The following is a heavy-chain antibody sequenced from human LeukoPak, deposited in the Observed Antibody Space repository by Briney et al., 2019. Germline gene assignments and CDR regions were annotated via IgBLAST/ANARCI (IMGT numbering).Heavy chain of an antibody. Sequence: PSETLSLTCSVSGASITSESYFWTWMRQPPGKGLEWIGYMHHTGRTYYNASLKSRVTISVDTSKSQSSLKVNSVTAADTAVYYWARVCGAPGFYYYGIIVWGQGTTVTVSS. J-gene: IGHJ6*02. V-gene: IGHV4-31*03. D-gene: IGHD3-3*01. CDR3: ARVCGAPGFYYYGIIV. CDR1: GASITSESYF. CDR2: MHHTGRT.